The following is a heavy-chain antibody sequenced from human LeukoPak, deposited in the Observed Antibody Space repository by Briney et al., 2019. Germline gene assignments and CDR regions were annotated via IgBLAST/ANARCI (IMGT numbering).Heavy chain of an antibody. Sequence: GGSLRLSCAASGFTFSNYAMSWVRQAPGKGREWDSAIVGSGGSTYYADSVKGRFSISRDNSKNTLFLQMNSLRVEDTALYYCSKWGDYDVLTGYYDSDFWGQGTLVTVSS. D-gene: IGHD3-9*01. V-gene: IGHV3-23*01. CDR3: SKWGDYDVLTGYYDSDF. CDR2: IVGSGGST. J-gene: IGHJ4*02. CDR1: GFTFSNYA.